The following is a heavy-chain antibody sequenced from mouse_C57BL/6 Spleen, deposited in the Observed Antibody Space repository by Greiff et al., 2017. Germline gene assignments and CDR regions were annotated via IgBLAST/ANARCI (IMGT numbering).Heavy chain of an antibody. Sequence: QVQLQQSGAELVKPGASVKMSCKASGYTFTSYWITWVKQRPGQGLEWIGDFYPGSGSTNYNEKFKSKATLTVDTSSSTAYMQLSSLTSEDSAVYYCARKPHYYGSSYAMDYWGQGTSVTVSS. CDR2: FYPGSGST. D-gene: IGHD1-1*01. J-gene: IGHJ4*01. V-gene: IGHV1-55*01. CDR3: ARKPHYYGSSYAMDY. CDR1: GYTFTSYW.